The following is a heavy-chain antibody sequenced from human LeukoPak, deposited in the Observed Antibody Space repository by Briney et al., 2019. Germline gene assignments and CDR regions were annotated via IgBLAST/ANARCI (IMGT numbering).Heavy chain of an antibody. CDR2: MNPNSGNT. CDR3: ARGLVVLTATSWAFDI. V-gene: IGHV1-8*01. D-gene: IGHD2-15*01. J-gene: IGHJ3*02. CDR1: GYTFTSYD. Sequence: ASVKVSCKASGYTFTSYDINWVRQATGQGLEWMGWMNPNSGNTGYARKFQGRVTMTRNTSISTAYMELTSLRSEDTAVYYCARGLVVLTATSWAFDIWGHGTMVTVSS.